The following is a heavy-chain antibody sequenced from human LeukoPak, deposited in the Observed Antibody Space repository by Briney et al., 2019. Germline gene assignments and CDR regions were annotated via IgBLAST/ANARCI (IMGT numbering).Heavy chain of an antibody. J-gene: IGHJ4*02. CDR2: IRSKAYGGTT. CDR3: TRAREVTMIVVVNFDY. D-gene: IGHD3-22*01. Sequence: GGSLRLSCAASGFTFSSYSMNWVRQAPGKGLEWVGFIRSKAYGGTTEYAASVKGRFTILRDDSKSIAYLQMNSLKTEDTAVYYCTRAREVTMIVVVNFDYWGQGTLVTVSS. CDR1: GFTFSSYS. V-gene: IGHV3-49*04.